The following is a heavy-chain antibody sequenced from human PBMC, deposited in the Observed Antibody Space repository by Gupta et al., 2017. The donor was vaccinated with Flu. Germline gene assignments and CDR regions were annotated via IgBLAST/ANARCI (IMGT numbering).Heavy chain of an antibody. CDR2: IFSNDEK. D-gene: IGHD2-2*01. CDR3: ARIVVVPAAFGYYYYYYMDV. V-gene: IGHV2-26*01. Sequence: ALEWLAHIFSNDEKSYSTSLKSRLTISKDTSKSRVVLTMTTMDPVDSATFYCARIVVVPAAFGYYYYYYMDVWGKGTTVTVSS. J-gene: IGHJ6*03.